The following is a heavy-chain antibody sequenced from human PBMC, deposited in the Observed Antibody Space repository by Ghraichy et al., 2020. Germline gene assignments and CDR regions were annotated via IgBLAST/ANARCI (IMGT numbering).Heavy chain of an antibody. D-gene: IGHD6-13*01. CDR3: ARGKAAAAFSWLDP. CDR2: INHRGST. V-gene: IGHV4-34*01. J-gene: IGHJ5*02. CDR1: GGSFSGYS. Sequence: ETLSLTCAVYGGSFSGYSWSWIRRPPGKGLEWIGEINHRGSTNYNPSLKSRVTISVDTSKNQFSLKLRSVTAADTAVYYCARGKAAAAFSWLDPCGQGTLVTVSS.